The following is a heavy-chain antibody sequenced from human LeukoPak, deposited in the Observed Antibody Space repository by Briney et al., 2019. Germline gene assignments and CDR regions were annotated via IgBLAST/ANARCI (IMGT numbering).Heavy chain of an antibody. V-gene: IGHV4-30-2*01. CDR2: IYHSGST. Sequence: SQTLSLTCAVSGGSISSGGYSWSWIRQPPGKGLEWIGYIYHSGSTYYNPSLKSRVTISVDRSKNQFSLKLSSVTAADTAVYYCARHESYYDFWSGQNWFDPWGQGTLVTVSS. CDR3: ARHESYYDFWSGQNWFDP. CDR1: GGSISSGGYS. D-gene: IGHD3-3*01. J-gene: IGHJ5*02.